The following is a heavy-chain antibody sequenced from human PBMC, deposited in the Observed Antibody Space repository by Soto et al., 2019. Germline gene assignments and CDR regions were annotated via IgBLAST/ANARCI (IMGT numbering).Heavy chain of an antibody. J-gene: IGHJ4*02. CDR1: GGSFSGYY. CDR3: ARGREDRLKAPYCSGGSCGIHFDY. V-gene: IGHV4-34*01. CDR2: INHSGST. D-gene: IGHD2-15*01. Sequence: ASETLSLTCAVYGGSFSGYYWSWIRQPPGKGLEWIGEINHSGSTNYNPSLKSRVTISVDTSKNQFSLKLSSVTAADTAVYYCARGREDRLKAPYCSGGSCGIHFDYWGQGTLVTVSS.